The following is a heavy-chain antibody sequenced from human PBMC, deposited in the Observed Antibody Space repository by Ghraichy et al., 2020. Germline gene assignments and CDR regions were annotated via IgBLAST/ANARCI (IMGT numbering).Heavy chain of an antibody. CDR3: AKPDPRLGITGWAYNMDV. V-gene: IGHV3-23*01. CDR2: ISGSGKNP. J-gene: IGHJ6*02. CDR1: GFTFANSV. Sequence: GGSLRLSCVASGFTFANSVMTWVRQPPEKGLEWVSSISGSGKNPSYADSVKGRFTISRDNSKNTLYLQMTTLRAEDAAVYYCAKPDPRLGITGWAYNMDVWGQGTTVTVSS. D-gene: IGHD3-9*01.